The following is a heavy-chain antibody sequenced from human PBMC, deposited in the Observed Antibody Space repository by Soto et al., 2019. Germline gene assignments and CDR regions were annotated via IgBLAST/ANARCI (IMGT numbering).Heavy chain of an antibody. CDR1: GGSISSSSYY. Sequence: SETLSLTCTVSGGSISSSSYYWGWIRQPPGKGLEWIGSIYYSGSTYYNPSLKSRVTKSVDTSKNQFSLKLSSVTAADMAVYYCAKGMVARFDYWGQGTLVTVSS. D-gene: IGHD5-12*01. V-gene: IGHV4-39*07. CDR3: AKGMVARFDY. J-gene: IGHJ4*02. CDR2: IYYSGST.